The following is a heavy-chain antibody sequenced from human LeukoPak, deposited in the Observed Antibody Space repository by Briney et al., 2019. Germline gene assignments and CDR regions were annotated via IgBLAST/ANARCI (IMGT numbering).Heavy chain of an antibody. V-gene: IGHV4-4*07. CDR3: ARGVAGNGYYFDY. J-gene: IGHJ4*02. CDR2: IYTSGNT. Sequence: SETLSLTCTVSGGSISSYYWSWIRQPAGKGLGWIGRIYTSGNTNYNPSLKSRVTMLLDTSKNQFSLKLSSVTAADTAVYYCARGVAGNGYYFDYWGQGTLVTVSS. CDR1: GGSISSYY. D-gene: IGHD6-19*01.